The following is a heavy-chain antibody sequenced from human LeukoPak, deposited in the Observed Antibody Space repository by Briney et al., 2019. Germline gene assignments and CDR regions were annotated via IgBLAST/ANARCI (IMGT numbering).Heavy chain of an antibody. D-gene: IGHD3-22*01. Sequence: SETLSLTCTVSGGSISSSSYYWGWIRQPPGKGLEWIGSIYYSGSTYYNPSLKSRVTISVDTSKNQFSLKLSSVTAADTAVYYCARVSYYSTLDYWGQGTLVTVSS. J-gene: IGHJ4*02. CDR3: ARVSYYSTLDY. CDR2: IYYSGST. V-gene: IGHV4-39*07. CDR1: GGSISSSSYY.